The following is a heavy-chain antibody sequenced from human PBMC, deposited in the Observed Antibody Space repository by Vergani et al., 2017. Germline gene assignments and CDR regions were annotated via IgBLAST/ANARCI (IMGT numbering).Heavy chain of an antibody. CDR2: IFYSGST. V-gene: IGHV4-59*01. Sequence: QVQLQESGPGLVKPSETLSLTCTVSGGSSSSYYWSWIRQPPGKGLEWSGYIFYSGSTNYNPSLKSRVTISVDTSKNQFSLKLSSVTAADTAVYYCARGEQLEVWFDPWGQGSLVTVSS. CDR3: ARGEQLEVWFDP. J-gene: IGHJ5*02. CDR1: GGSSSSYY. D-gene: IGHD6-6*01.